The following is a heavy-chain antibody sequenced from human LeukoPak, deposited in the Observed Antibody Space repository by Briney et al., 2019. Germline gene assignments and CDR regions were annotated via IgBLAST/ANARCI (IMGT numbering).Heavy chain of an antibody. CDR2: INHSGST. CDR1: GGSFSGYY. CDR3: ARGNRYQLLPALLDY. Sequence: PSETLSLTCAVYGGSFSGYYWSWIRQPPGKGLEWIGEINHSGSTNYNPSLKSRVTISVDTSKNQFSLKLSSVTAADTAVYYCARGNRYQLLPALLDYWGQGTLVTVSS. V-gene: IGHV4-34*01. D-gene: IGHD2-2*01. J-gene: IGHJ4*02.